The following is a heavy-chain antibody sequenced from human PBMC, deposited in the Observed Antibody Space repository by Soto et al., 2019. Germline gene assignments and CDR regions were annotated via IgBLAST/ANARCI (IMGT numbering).Heavy chain of an antibody. CDR2: ISSSSSYI. CDR3: ARDTRRFWSGYYASRTTYYYGMDI. Sequence: GSLKLSCAASGFTFSSYSMNWVRQAPGKGLEWVSSISSSSSYIYYADSVKGRFTISRDNAKNSLYLQMNSLRAEDTAVYYCARDTRRFWSGYYASRTTYYYGMDIWGQGTTVTVSS. D-gene: IGHD3-3*01. V-gene: IGHV3-21*01. J-gene: IGHJ6*02. CDR1: GFTFSSYS.